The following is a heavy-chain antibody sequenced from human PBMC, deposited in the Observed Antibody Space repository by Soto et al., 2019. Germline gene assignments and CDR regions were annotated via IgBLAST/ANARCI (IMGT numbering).Heavy chain of an antibody. V-gene: IGHV3-13*01. CDR2: IGTAGDT. CDR3: ARRPYGSGSPIAPYYFDY. D-gene: IGHD3-10*01. CDR1: GFTFSSYD. Sequence: EVQLVESGGGLVQPGGSLRLSCAASGFTFSSYDMHWVRQATGKGLEWVSAIGTAGDTYYPGSVKGRFTISRENAKNSLCLQMNSLRAGDTAVYYCARRPYGSGSPIAPYYFDYWGQGTLVTVSS. J-gene: IGHJ4*02.